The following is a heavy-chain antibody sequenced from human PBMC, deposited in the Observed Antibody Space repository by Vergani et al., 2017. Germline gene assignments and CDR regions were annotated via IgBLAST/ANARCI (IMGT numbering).Heavy chain of an antibody. Sequence: QVQLVQSGAEVKKPGSSVTVSCKASGGTFSSYAISWVRQAPGQGLEWMGGIIPIFGTANYAQTFQCRVTITADESTSTAYMELSSLRSEDTDVYYCAGGGDYGDSDYWGQGTLVTVSS. CDR2: IIPIFGTA. CDR3: AGGGDYGDSDY. D-gene: IGHD4-17*01. J-gene: IGHJ4*02. V-gene: IGHV1-69*01. CDR1: GGTFSSYA.